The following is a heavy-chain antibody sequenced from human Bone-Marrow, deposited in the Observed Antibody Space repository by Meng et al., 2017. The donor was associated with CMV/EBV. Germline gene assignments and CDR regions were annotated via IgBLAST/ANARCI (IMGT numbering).Heavy chain of an antibody. Sequence: SETLSLTCTVSGGSVSSGSYYWSWIRQPPGKGLEWIAYIYYSGSTNYNPSLKSRVTISVDTSKNQFSLKLSSVTAADTAVYYCAKGGYSGYRSADYWGQGTLVTVSS. CDR3: AKGGYSGYRSADY. J-gene: IGHJ4*02. CDR1: GGSVSSGSYY. CDR2: IYYSGST. V-gene: IGHV4-61*01. D-gene: IGHD5-12*01.